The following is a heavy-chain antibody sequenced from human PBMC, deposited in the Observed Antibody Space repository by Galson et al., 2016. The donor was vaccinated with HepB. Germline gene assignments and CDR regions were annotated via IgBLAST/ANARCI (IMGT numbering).Heavy chain of an antibody. V-gene: IGHV3-33*01. D-gene: IGHD4-23*01. CDR1: GFIFSTYG. CDR2: IWYDGRNQ. CDR3: ARLYGGRQWGYFDL. J-gene: IGHJ4*02. Sequence: SLRLSCAASGFIFSTYGMHWVRQAPGKGLEWVAAIWYDGRNQNFADSVKGRFPISRDNSKNTMYLHLDSVRAEDTAVYYCARLYGGRQWGYFDLWGQGILVTVSS.